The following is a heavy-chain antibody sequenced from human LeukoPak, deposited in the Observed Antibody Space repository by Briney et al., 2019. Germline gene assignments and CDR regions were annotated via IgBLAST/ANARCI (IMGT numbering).Heavy chain of an antibody. J-gene: IGHJ5*02. CDR3: ARDRESYYDFWSGLANNWFDP. D-gene: IGHD3-3*01. V-gene: IGHV4-38-2*02. Sequence: PSETLSLTCTVSGYSISSGYYWGWIRQPPGKGLEWIGSIYHSGSTYYNPSLKSRVTISVDTSKNQFSLKLSSVTAADTAVYYCARDRESYYDFWSGLANNWFDPWGQGTLVTVFS. CDR2: IYHSGST. CDR1: GYSISSGYY.